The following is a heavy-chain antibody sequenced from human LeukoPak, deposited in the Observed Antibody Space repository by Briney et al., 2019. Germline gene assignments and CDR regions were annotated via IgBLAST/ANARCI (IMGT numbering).Heavy chain of an antibody. J-gene: IGHJ4*02. Sequence: GGSLRLSCAASGFTLSSYAMSRVRQAPGKGLDWVSSISYSAGSTYYADSVKGRFTISRDSSTNTLYLQMNSLRAEDTALYYCATVVRPATMDMVFDYWGQGTLVTVST. D-gene: IGHD2-2*01. CDR2: ISYSAGST. CDR1: GFTLSSYA. V-gene: IGHV3-23*01. CDR3: ATVVRPATMDMVFDY.